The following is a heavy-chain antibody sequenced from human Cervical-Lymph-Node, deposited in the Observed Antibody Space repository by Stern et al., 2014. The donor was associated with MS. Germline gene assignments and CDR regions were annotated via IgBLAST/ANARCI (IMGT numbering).Heavy chain of an antibody. CDR2: VSSDGSNE. D-gene: IGHD5-18*01. CDR1: GVTFSSRA. CDR3: ASNTYSYGYGVDD. V-gene: IGHV3-30*09. J-gene: IGHJ4*02. Sequence: VQLVESGGGVVQPGRSLRLSCAVSGVTFSSRAMHWVRQAPDKGLEWVGIVSSDGSNEYYADSVKGRFAISRDNSQSTLHLQMNSLRPEDTAVYYCASNTYSYGYGVDDWGPGTLVTVSS.